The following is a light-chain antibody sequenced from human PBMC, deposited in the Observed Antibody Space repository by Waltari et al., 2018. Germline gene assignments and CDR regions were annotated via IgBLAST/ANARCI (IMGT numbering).Light chain of an antibody. CDR1: SSNIGSNT. CDR2: SNN. V-gene: IGLV1-44*01. CDR3: AAWDDSLNGWV. Sequence: QSVLTQPPSASGPPGQRVTISCSGSSSNIGSNTVNWYQQLPGTAPKLLIYSNNQRPSGVPDRFSGSKSDTSASLAISGLQSEDEADYYCAAWDDSLNGWVFGGGTKLTVL. J-gene: IGLJ3*02.